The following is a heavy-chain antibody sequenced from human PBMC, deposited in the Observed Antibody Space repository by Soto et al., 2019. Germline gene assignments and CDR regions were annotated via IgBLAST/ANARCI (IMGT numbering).Heavy chain of an antibody. CDR1: SYTFTTYG. Sequence: QVQLVQSGAEVKKPGASVKVSCKASSYTFTTYGISWVRQAPGQGLEWMGWISAYNDNTNYAQKLQGRVTMTTDTSTGTAYMELRSLSSDDTAVYYGARAPRARDAFDIWGQGTMVTVS. V-gene: IGHV1-18*01. D-gene: IGHD5-12*01. J-gene: IGHJ3*02. CDR2: ISAYNDNT. CDR3: ARAPRARDAFDI.